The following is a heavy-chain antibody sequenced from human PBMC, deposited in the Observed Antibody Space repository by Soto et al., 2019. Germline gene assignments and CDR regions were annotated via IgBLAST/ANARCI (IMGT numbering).Heavy chain of an antibody. D-gene: IGHD2-2*01. CDR3: ASRGGVSTGFDP. CDR2: IYPGDSDT. CDR1: GYSFSGCW. Sequence: GESLRSSCQASGYSFSGCWIGWVRQMHGKGLEWMGIIYPGDSDTRYRSSFQGQVTISADKSISTAYLQWSSLKASDTAFYYCASRGGVSTGFDPWGQGTLVTVAS. J-gene: IGHJ5*02. V-gene: IGHV5-51*01.